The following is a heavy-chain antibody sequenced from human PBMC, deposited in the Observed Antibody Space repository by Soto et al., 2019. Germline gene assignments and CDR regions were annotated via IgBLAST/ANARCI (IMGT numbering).Heavy chain of an antibody. Sequence: GGSLRLSCAASGFTFDDYAMHWVRQAPGKGLEWVSGISWNSGSIGYADSVKGRFTISRDNAKNSLYLQMNSLRAEDTALYYCAKDGGSGSGSYYNSYYYYMDVWGKGTTVTVSS. CDR1: GFTFDDYA. D-gene: IGHD3-10*01. CDR3: AKDGGSGSGSYYNSYYYYMDV. V-gene: IGHV3-9*01. CDR2: ISWNSGSI. J-gene: IGHJ6*03.